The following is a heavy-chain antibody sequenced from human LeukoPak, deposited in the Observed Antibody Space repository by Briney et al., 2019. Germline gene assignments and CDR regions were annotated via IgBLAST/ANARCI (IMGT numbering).Heavy chain of an antibody. CDR3: AREERGYSFNWFDS. V-gene: IGHV4-30-4*01. Sequence: PSETLSLTCTVSGGSISSGDYYWSWIRQPPGKGLEWTGYIYYSGSTYYNPSLKSRVTISVDTSKNQFSLKLSSVTAADTAVYYCAREERGYSFNWFDSWGQGTLVTVSS. CDR1: GGSISSGDYY. CDR2: IYYSGST. J-gene: IGHJ5*01. D-gene: IGHD5-18*01.